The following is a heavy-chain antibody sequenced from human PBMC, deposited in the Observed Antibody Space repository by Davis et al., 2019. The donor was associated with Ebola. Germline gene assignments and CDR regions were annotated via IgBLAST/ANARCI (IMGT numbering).Heavy chain of an antibody. CDR3: AAGYMTVVTGNWFGP. V-gene: IGHV4-61*01. J-gene: IGHJ5*02. CDR1: GGSVTSRSYF. D-gene: IGHD5-18*01. Sequence: PSEPLSLPCSVSGGSVTSRSYFWTWIRQPPKKGPEWIGHVYYSGSTSYNPSLRSRVTVSVDTSKNQFSLNLKSATAADTAVYFCAAGYMTVVTGNWFGPWGQGMLVTVSS. CDR2: VYYSGST.